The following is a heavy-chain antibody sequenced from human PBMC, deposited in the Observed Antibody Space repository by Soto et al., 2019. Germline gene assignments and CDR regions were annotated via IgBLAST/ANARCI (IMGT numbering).Heavy chain of an antibody. J-gene: IGHJ4*02. CDR1: GYTFTSYA. CDR2: INAGNGNT. D-gene: IGHD5-18*01. V-gene: IGHV1-3*01. Sequence: ASVKVSCMASGYTFTSYAMHWVRQAPGQRLEWMGWINAGNGNTKYSQKFQGRVTITGDTSASTAYMELSSLRSEDTAVYYCARGLNGYLHYFDYWGQGTLVTVS. CDR3: ARGLNGYLHYFDY.